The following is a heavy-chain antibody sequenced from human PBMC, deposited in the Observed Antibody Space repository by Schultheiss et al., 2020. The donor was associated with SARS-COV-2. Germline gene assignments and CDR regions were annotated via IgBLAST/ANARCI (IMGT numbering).Heavy chain of an antibody. CDR3: ARSPCSGGSCYSSMGYYGMDV. V-gene: IGHV4-59*01. J-gene: IGHJ6*02. CDR2: IYYSGST. CDR1: GGSISSYY. D-gene: IGHD2-15*01. Sequence: SETLSLTCTVSGGSISSYYWSWIRQPPGKGLEWIGYIYYSGSTNYNPSLKSRVTISVDTSKNQFSLKLSSVTAADTAVYYCARSPCSGGSCYSSMGYYGMDVWGQGTTVTVSS.